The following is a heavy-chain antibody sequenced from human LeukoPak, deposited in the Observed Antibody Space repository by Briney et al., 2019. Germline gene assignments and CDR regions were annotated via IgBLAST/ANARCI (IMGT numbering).Heavy chain of an antibody. V-gene: IGHV3-30-3*01. D-gene: IGHD3-16*01. CDR1: GFTFSSYA. J-gene: IGHJ4*02. CDR2: ISYDGSSK. CDR3: ASGARGFGIIWY. Sequence: GGSLRLSCAASGFTFSSYAMHWVRQAPGKGLEWVAVISYDGSSKYYADSVKGRFTISRENSKKMMHLQMNSLRAEDTAVYYCASGARGFGIIWYWGQGTLVTVSS.